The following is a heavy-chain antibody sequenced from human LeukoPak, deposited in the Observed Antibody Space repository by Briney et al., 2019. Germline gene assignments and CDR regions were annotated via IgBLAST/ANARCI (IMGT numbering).Heavy chain of an antibody. D-gene: IGHD6-13*01. J-gene: IGHJ4*02. CDR3: VKTIAVAGNFDY. Sequence: GGSLRLSCAASGVTVSSHYMSWVRQAPGKGLEWVSVIYSGGSTYYADSVKGRFTISRDSSKNTLYLQMNSLRAEDTAVYYCVKTIAVAGNFDYWGQGTLVTVS. CDR1: GVTVSSHY. CDR2: IYSGGST. V-gene: IGHV3-53*01.